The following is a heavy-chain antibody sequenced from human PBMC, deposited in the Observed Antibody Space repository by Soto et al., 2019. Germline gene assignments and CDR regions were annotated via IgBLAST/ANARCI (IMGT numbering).Heavy chain of an antibody. Sequence: QVQLVESGGGVVKPGGSLRLSCAASGFTFSDYYMSWIRQAPGKGLEWVSYISSSGSTIYYADSVKGRFTISRDNAKNSVYLQMNRLRAEDTAVYYCERGQRAVDYYYDGMDVWGQGTTVTVSS. J-gene: IGHJ6*02. D-gene: IGHD2-2*01. CDR1: GFTFSDYY. CDR3: ERGQRAVDYYYDGMDV. CDR2: ISSSGSTI. V-gene: IGHV3-11*01.